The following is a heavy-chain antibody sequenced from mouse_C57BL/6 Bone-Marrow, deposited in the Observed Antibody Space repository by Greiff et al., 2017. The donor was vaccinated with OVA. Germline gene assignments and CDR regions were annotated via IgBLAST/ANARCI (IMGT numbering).Heavy chain of an antibody. CDR2: IHPSDSDT. CDR3: AIEPGNYDYDGGIPL. J-gene: IGHJ4*01. D-gene: IGHD2-4*01. V-gene: IGHV1-74*01. Sequence: QVQLQQPGAELVKPGASVKVSCKASGYTFTSYWMHWVKQRPGQGLEWIGRIHPSDSDTNYNQKFKGKATLTVDKSSSTDYMQLSSLTSEDSAVYYCAIEPGNYDYDGGIPLWGQGTSVTVSS. CDR1: GYTFTSYW.